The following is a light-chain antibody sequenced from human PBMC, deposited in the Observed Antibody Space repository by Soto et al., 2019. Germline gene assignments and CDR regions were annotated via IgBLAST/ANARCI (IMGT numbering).Light chain of an antibody. CDR1: SSDVGGYNY. CDR2: EVS. CDR3: SSYAGSNNPVI. J-gene: IGLJ2*01. Sequence: QSALTQPPSASGSPGQSVTISCTGTSSDVGGYNYVSWYQQHPGKAPKFLIFEVSRRPSGVPDRFSGSKSGNTASLTGSGLQADDEADYYCSSYAGSNNPVIFGGGTKVTVL. V-gene: IGLV2-8*01.